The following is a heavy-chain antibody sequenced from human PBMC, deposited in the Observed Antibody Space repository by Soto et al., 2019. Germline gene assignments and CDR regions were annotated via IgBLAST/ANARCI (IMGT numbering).Heavy chain of an antibody. Sequence: PGGSLRLSCAASGFTFSSYGMHWVRQAPGKGLEWVAVISYDGSNKYYADSVKGRFTISRDNSKNTLYLQMNSLRAEDTAVYYCAKTDRTYYDFWSGYMDVWGKGTTVTSP. CDR1: GFTFSSYG. J-gene: IGHJ6*03. CDR2: ISYDGSNK. V-gene: IGHV3-30*18. D-gene: IGHD3-3*01. CDR3: AKTDRTYYDFWSGYMDV.